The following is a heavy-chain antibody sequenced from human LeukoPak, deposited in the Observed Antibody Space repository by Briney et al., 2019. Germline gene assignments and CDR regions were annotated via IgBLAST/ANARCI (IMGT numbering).Heavy chain of an antibody. CDR3: ARDNGFLDTNFFDY. CDR1: GGSISSSSYY. Sequence: SETLSLTCTVSGGSISSSSYYWGWIRQPPGKGLEWIGSIYYSGSTYYNPSLKSRVTISVDTSKNQFSLKLSSVTAADTAVYYCARDNGFLDTNFFDYWGQGTLVTVSS. D-gene: IGHD3-3*01. V-gene: IGHV4-39*07. J-gene: IGHJ4*02. CDR2: IYYSGST.